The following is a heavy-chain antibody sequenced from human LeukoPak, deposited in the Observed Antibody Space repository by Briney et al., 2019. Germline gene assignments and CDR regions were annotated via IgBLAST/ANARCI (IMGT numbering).Heavy chain of an antibody. CDR2: MNPNSGNT. CDR3: ARFTMVRAYMDV. J-gene: IGHJ6*03. V-gene: IGHV1-8*03. Sequence: ASVKVSCKASGYTFTSYEINWVRQAAGQGLEWMGWMNPNSGNTGYAQKFQGRVTITRNTSISTAYMELSSLRSEDTAVYYCARFTMVRAYMDVWGKGTTVTVSS. CDR1: GYTFTSYE. D-gene: IGHD3-10*01.